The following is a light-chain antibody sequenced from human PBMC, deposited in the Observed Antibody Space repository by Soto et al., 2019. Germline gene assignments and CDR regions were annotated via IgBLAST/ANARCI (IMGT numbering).Light chain of an antibody. CDR2: DVS. Sequence: ALTQPASVSGSPGQSITISCTGTSSDIGYYNFVSWYQQHPGKAPKLMIYDVSNRPSGVSNRFSASKSGNTASLTISGLQAEDEADYYCSSYTTSSTRGFGTGTKVTVL. CDR1: SSDIGYYNF. CDR3: SSYTTSSTRG. V-gene: IGLV2-14*03. J-gene: IGLJ1*01.